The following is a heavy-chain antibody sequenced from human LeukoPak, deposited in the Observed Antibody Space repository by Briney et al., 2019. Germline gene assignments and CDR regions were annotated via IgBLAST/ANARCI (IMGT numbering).Heavy chain of an antibody. CDR2: IYSGGTT. Sequence: PGGSLRLSCAASGFTVSSNYMSWVRQAPGKGLEWVSVIYSGGTTYYADSAKGRFTISRDNSKNTLYLQMNSLRAEDTAVYYCARDSPYSDYLIGGAFNIWGQGTMVTVSS. CDR1: GFTVSSNY. CDR3: ARDSPYSDYLIGGAFNI. V-gene: IGHV3-53*01. J-gene: IGHJ3*02. D-gene: IGHD4-11*01.